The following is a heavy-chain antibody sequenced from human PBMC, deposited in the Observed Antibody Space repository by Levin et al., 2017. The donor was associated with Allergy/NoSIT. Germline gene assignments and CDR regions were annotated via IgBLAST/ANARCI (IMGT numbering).Heavy chain of an antibody. CDR3: ARKIWFRETVPKDYFDY. CDR1: GFTFSSYW. D-gene: IGHD3-10*01. V-gene: IGHV3-7*01. Sequence: GGSLRLSCAASGFTFSSYWMSWVRQAPGKGLEWVANIKQDGSEKYYVDSVKGRFTISRDNAKNSLYLQMNSLRAEDTAVYYCARKIWFRETVPKDYFDYWGQGTLVTVSA. J-gene: IGHJ4*02. CDR2: IKQDGSEK.